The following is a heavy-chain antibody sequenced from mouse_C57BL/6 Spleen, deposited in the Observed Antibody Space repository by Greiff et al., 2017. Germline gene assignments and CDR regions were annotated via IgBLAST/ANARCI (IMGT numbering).Heavy chain of an antibody. Sequence: EVHLVESGEGLVKPGGSLKLSCAASGFTFSSYAMSWVRQTPEQRLEWVAYISSGGDYIYYADTVKGRFTISRDNARNTLYLQMSSLKSEDTAMYYCTRENWDGYFDVWGTGTTVTVSS. CDR1: GFTFSSYA. V-gene: IGHV5-9-1*02. CDR3: TRENWDGYFDV. D-gene: IGHD4-1*01. CDR2: ISSGGDYI. J-gene: IGHJ1*03.